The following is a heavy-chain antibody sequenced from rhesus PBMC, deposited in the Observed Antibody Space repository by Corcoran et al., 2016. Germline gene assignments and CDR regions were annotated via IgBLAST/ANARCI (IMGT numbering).Heavy chain of an antibody. CDR2: IYAGSGST. Sequence: QVQLQESGPGLVTASETLSLTCTVSGGSFSGHLCGWIRQSPGKGLEWIGLIYAGSGSTVNSASLKSRVTISRDTSKNQFSLRLNSLTAADTAVYYCARYVYPNWNDHRFDVWGPGILVTVSS. CDR1: GGSFSGHL. J-gene: IGHJ5-1*01. D-gene: IGHD1-7*02. CDR3: ARYVYPNWNDHRFDV. V-gene: IGHV4-147*01.